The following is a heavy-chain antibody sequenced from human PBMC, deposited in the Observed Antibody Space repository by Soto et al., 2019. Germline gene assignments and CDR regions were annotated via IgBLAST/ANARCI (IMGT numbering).Heavy chain of an antibody. V-gene: IGHV4-39*07. CDR3: ARDLSYSSSWLKTGNWFDP. J-gene: IGHJ5*02. CDR2: VYYRGRS. D-gene: IGHD6-13*01. CDR1: GGSVSNSNYY. Sequence: SETLSLTCTVSGGSVSNSNYYWGWIRQSPGKGLEWIGSVYYRGRSYSKSSVKSRVTISVDTSKNQFSLRLSSVTAADTAVYYCARDLSYSSSWLKTGNWFDPWGQGTLATVSS.